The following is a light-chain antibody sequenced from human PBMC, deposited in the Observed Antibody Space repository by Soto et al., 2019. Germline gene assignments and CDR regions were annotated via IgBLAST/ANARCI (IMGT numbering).Light chain of an antibody. CDR1: QSISSW. V-gene: IGKV1-5*03. CDR2: KAS. Sequence: DIQMTQSPSTLSASVGDRVTITCRASQSISSWLAWYQQKPEKAPNLLIYKASSLESGVPSRFSATRSGTEFTLTISARQPDDFATYYCQQYIRYPLTFGQGTRLEI. J-gene: IGKJ5*01. CDR3: QQYIRYPLT.